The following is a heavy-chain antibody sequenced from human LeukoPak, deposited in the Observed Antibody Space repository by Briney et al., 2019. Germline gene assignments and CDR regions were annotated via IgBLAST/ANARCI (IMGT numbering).Heavy chain of an antibody. Sequence: GGSLRLSCAVSGFTFSDNWMSWVRQAPGQGLEWVANIKQDGSEKAYVDSVTGRFTISTDNAKNSLYLQMNSLRAEDTAVYYCASSYGSALDIWGQGTMVSVSS. D-gene: IGHD3-16*01. CDR1: GFTFSDNW. CDR2: IKQDGSEK. V-gene: IGHV3-7*01. CDR3: ASSYGSALDI. J-gene: IGHJ3*02.